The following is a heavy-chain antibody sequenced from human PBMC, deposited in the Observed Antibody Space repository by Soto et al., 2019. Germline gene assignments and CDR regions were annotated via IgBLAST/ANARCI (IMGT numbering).Heavy chain of an antibody. CDR3: ARANIAAAGTIFDP. V-gene: IGHV4-61*08. J-gene: IGHJ5*02. CDR2: IYYNAIT. D-gene: IGHD6-13*01. Sequence: QVKLQESGPGLVKPSETLSLTCTVSGDSVSSGAYYWSWVRQPPGKGLEWIGYIYYNAITNYNPSLKSQVTILVDKSKSEISLTLNSVTAADTAVYYCARANIAAAGTIFDPWGQGVLVTVSA. CDR1: GDSVSSGAYY.